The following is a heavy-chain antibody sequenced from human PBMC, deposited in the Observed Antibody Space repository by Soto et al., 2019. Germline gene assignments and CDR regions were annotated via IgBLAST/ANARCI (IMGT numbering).Heavy chain of an antibody. J-gene: IGHJ4*02. D-gene: IGHD3-16*01. Sequence: EVQLLESGGGLVQPGGSLRLSCAASGFTFSNYAMSWVRQAPGKGLEWVSGIGGSGVNTYYAASVKGRFTISRDNSKNALYQQMNSLRTEDTALYFCAKDKARGFRGAGGENDCWGQGTQVTGSS. CDR3: AKDKARGFRGAGGENDC. CDR1: GFTFSNYA. V-gene: IGHV3-23*01. CDR2: IGGSGVNT.